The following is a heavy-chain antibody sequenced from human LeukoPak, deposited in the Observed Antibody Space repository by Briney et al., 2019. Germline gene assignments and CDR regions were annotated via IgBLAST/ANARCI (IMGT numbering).Heavy chain of an antibody. CDR2: INWNGGRT. Sequence: PGGSLRLSGAASGFTFDDFGMGWVRPAAGKGLERGSGINWNGGRTGYADSGKGRFTISRDNARNSLYLQMNSLRADDTALYYCARGDWYSTSSQHDYRGQGTLVTVSS. D-gene: IGHD2-21*01. V-gene: IGHV3-20*04. J-gene: IGHJ4*02. CDR3: ARGDWYSTSSQHDY. CDR1: GFTFDDFG.